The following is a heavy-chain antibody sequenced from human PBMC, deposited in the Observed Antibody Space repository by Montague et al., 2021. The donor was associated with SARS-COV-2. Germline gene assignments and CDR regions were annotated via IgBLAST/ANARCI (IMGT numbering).Heavy chain of an antibody. Sequence: SETLSLTCTVSSGSISSSVYWAWIRQPPGKGLEWIGSTYYSGTTYYNLSLKSRVTISVDTSKKQFSLRLNSVAAADTGVYYCARHKGRRFEGGKCLWFGEYNFDIWGQGTMVTVSS. V-gene: IGHV4-39*01. CDR2: TYYSGTT. J-gene: IGHJ3*02. CDR3: ARHKGRRFEGGKCLWFGEYNFDI. D-gene: IGHD3-10*01. CDR1: SGSISSSVY.